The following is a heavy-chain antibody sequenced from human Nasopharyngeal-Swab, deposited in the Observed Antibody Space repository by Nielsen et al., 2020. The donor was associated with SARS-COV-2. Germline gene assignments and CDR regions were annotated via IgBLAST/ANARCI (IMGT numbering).Heavy chain of an antibody. V-gene: IGHV4-4*07. D-gene: IGHD3-3*01. Sequence: SETLSLTCTVSGGSISSYYWSWIRQPAGKGLEWIGRIYTSGSTNYNPSLKSRVTMSVDTPKNQFSLKLSSVTAADTAVYYCARATYYDFWSGPDYYYYGMDVWGQGTTVTVSS. J-gene: IGHJ6*02. CDR2: IYTSGST. CDR1: GGSISSYY. CDR3: ARATYYDFWSGPDYYYYGMDV.